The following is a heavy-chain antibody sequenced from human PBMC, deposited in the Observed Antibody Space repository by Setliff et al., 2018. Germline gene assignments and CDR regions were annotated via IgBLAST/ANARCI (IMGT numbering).Heavy chain of an antibody. Sequence: PSETLSLTCTVSDFSVGSDYYWTWIRQPPGKGLEWIGEINHSGTTNYHPSLRSRVTISVDTSKNQFSLKVTSVTAADTSVYFCARGRNVAARLLDSWGQGTLVTVSS. D-gene: IGHD6-6*01. CDR1: DFSVGSDYY. CDR3: ARGRNVAARLLDS. CDR2: INHSGTT. J-gene: IGHJ4*02. V-gene: IGHV4-34*01.